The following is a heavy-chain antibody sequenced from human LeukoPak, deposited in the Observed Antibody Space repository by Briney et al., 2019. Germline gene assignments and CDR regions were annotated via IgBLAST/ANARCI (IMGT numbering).Heavy chain of an antibody. J-gene: IGHJ5*02. Sequence: KASETPSLTCAFPCYHNRSGYYWGWLRQLPRKGLEWIGSIYHSGSTYYNPSLKSRVTISVDTSKNQFSLKLSSVTAADTAVYYCAREGRQQLVLVDPWDQGTLVTVSS. CDR2: IYHSGST. CDR1: CYHNRSGYY. CDR3: AREGRQQLVLVDP. D-gene: IGHD6-13*01. V-gene: IGHV4-38-2*02.